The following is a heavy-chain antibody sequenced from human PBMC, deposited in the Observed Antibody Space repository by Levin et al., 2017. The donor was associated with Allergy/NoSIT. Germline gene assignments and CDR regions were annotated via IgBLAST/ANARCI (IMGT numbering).Heavy chain of an antibody. V-gene: IGHV3-23*01. J-gene: IGHJ4*02. CDR2: ISESGPHT. CDR3: AKSRGRSGRSFGD. CDR1: GFTFSAYA. D-gene: IGHD1-26*01. Sequence: PGGSPRLSCAASGFTFSAYAMSWVRQAPGKGLGWVSAISESGPHTYYADSVRGRFTISRDNSKNTLDLQMNSLGAEDTAGYYCAKSRGRSGRSFGDWGQGTLVTVSA.